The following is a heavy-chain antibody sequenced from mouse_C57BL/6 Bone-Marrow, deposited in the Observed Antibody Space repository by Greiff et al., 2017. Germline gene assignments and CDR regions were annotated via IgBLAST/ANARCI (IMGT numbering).Heavy chain of an antibody. Sequence: QVQLQQSGAELVMPGASVKLSCKASGYTFTSYWMHWVKQRPGQGLEWIGEIDPADSYTNYNQKFKGKSTLTVDKSSSTASMQLSSLTSEDSAVDYGARERITTGVATPVDYWGQGTTLTVSS. V-gene: IGHV1-69*01. J-gene: IGHJ2*01. CDR1: GYTFTSYW. CDR2: IDPADSYT. CDR3: ARERITTGVATPVDY. D-gene: IGHD1-1*01.